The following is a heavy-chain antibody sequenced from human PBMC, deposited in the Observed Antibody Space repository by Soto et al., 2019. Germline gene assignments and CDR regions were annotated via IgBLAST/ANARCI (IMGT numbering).Heavy chain of an antibody. CDR3: TRVEPTYYDFWSGPVSNYYGMDV. V-gene: IGHV3-49*03. D-gene: IGHD3-3*01. J-gene: IGHJ6*02. CDR2: IRSKAYGGTT. Sequence: QPGGSLRLSCTASGFTFGDYAMSWFRQAPGKGLEWVGFIRSKAYGGTTEYAASVKGRFTISRDDSKSIAYLQMNSLKTEDTAVYYCTRVEPTYYDFWSGPVSNYYGMDVWGQGTTVTVSS. CDR1: GFTFGDYA.